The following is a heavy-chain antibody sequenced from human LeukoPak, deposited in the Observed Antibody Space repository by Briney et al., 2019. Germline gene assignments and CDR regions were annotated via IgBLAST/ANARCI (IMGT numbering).Heavy chain of an antibody. D-gene: IGHD1-26*01. CDR2: INYSGNT. Sequence: SETLSLTCTVSGGSIRSKYWSWIRQTPGKGLEWIAYINYSGNTNNNPSLKSRVTISVDTSKSQFSLKLSSVTAADTAVYYCARHGHDTGNFYAHFDYWGQGALVTVSS. CDR3: ARHGHDTGNFYAHFDY. J-gene: IGHJ4*02. V-gene: IGHV4-59*08. CDR1: GGSIRSKY.